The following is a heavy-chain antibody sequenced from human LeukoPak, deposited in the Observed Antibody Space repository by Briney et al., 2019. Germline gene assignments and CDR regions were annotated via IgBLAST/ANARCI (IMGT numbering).Heavy chain of an antibody. CDR3: AREGRGSWYY. V-gene: IGHV3-48*03. CDR2: ISSSSSTI. Sequence: GGSLRLSCAASGFTFSSYEMNWVRQAPGKGLEWVSYISSSSSTIYYADSVKGRFTISRDNAKNSLYLQMNSLRAEDTAVYYCAREGRGSWYYWGQGTLVTVSS. J-gene: IGHJ4*02. D-gene: IGHD1-26*01. CDR1: GFTFSSYE.